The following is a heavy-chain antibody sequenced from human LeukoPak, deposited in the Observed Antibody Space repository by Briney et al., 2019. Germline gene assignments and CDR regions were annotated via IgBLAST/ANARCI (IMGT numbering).Heavy chain of an antibody. J-gene: IGHJ3*02. CDR1: GFTLDDYG. CDR3: ARGGLIQRHAFDI. V-gene: IGHV3-20*04. Sequence: GGSLRLSCAASGFTLDDYGMSWVRQVPGKGLEWVSGINWNGGSTGNADSVKGRFTISRDNAKNSLYLQMNSLRGEDTALYYCARGGLIQRHAFDIWGQGTVVTVSS. D-gene: IGHD1-1*01. CDR2: INWNGGST.